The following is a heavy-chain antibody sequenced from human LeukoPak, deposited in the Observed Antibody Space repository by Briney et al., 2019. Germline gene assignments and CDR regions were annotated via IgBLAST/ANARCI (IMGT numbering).Heavy chain of an antibody. J-gene: IGHJ3*02. Sequence: SQTLSLTCTVYGRSISSGSYYWSWIRQPAGKGLEWFGRIYISGSTNYNPSLKSRVTISVDTSKNQFSLKLSSVTAADTAVYYCARGRAYCGGDCGKTASDAFDIWGQGTMVTVSS. CDR1: GRSISSGSYY. D-gene: IGHD2-21*02. V-gene: IGHV4-61*02. CDR3: ARGRAYCGGDCGKTASDAFDI. CDR2: IYISGST.